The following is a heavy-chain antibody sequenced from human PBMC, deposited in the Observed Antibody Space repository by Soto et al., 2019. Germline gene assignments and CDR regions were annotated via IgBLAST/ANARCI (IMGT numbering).Heavy chain of an antibody. Sequence: QVQLVESGGGVVQPGRSLRLSCAASGFTFSNFALHWVRQAPGKGLEWVAVISYDGSNEYYADSLKGRFTISRDNSKNTLYLQMSSLRVEDTAVYYCASTLIRGVITTYFDYCGQGSLFTVSS. CDR1: GFTFSNFA. J-gene: IGHJ4*02. CDR3: ASTLIRGVITTYFDY. D-gene: IGHD3-10*01. V-gene: IGHV3-30-3*01. CDR2: ISYDGSNE.